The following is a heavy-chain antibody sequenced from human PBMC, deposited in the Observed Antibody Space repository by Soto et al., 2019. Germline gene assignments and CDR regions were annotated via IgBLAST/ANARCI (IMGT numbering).Heavy chain of an antibody. V-gene: IGHV1-69*01. Sequence: QVQLVQSGAEVKKPGSSVKVSCKASGGTFSSYAISWVRQAPGQGLEWMGGIIHIFGTANYAQKFQGRVTITADESTSTADMELSSLRSEDRAVYYCAREGVGGYGYYGMDVWGQGTTVTVSS. J-gene: IGHJ6*02. CDR2: IIHIFGTA. D-gene: IGHD1-26*01. CDR3: AREGVGGYGYYGMDV. CDR1: GGTFSSYA.